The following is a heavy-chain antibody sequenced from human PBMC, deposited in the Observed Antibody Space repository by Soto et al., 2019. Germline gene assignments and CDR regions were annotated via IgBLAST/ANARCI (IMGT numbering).Heavy chain of an antibody. CDR3: ARDRSDYGDYVLDY. V-gene: IGHV4-31*03. J-gene: IGHJ4*02. CDR2: IYYSGST. Sequence: QVQLQESGPGLVKPSQTLSLTCTVSGGSISSGGYYWSWIRQHPGKGLEWIGYIYYSGSTYYNPSLESRVTISVDTSKNQFSLKLSYVTAADTAVYYCARDRSDYGDYVLDYWGQGTLVTVSS. CDR1: GGSISSGGYY. D-gene: IGHD4-17*01.